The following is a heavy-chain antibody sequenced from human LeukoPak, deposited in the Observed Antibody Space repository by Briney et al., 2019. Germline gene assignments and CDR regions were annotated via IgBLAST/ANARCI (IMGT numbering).Heavy chain of an antibody. Sequence: SCKASGGTFSSYAISWVRQAPGKGLEWVAAISDNGGGTYYADSVKGRFTIYRDNSKNTLYLQMNSLRVGDMAVYYCAKPFYYGSGSYGGFDYWGQGTLVTVSS. CDR1: GGTFSSYA. J-gene: IGHJ4*02. CDR2: ISDNGGGT. CDR3: AKPFYYGSGSYGGFDY. V-gene: IGHV3-23*01. D-gene: IGHD3-10*01.